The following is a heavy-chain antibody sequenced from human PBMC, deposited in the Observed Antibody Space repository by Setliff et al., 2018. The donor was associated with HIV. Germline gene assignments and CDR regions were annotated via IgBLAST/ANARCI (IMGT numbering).Heavy chain of an antibody. CDR1: GDSTSSSSSY. CDR3: ARGRTPSYGGDYRDTFDI. J-gene: IGHJ3*02. CDR2: MSYSGTT. V-gene: IGHV4-39*07. D-gene: IGHD4-17*01. Sequence: LSLTCTVSGDSTSSSSSYWAWVRQPPGEGLEWIGGMSYSGTTYYNPSLKSRVTMSVDTSKNQFSLKLTSVTAADTAVYYCARGRTPSYGGDYRDTFDIWGPGTKVTVSS.